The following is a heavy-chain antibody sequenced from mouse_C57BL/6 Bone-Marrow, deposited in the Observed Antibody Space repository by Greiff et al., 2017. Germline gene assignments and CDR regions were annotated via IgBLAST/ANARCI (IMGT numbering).Heavy chain of an antibody. Sequence: QVQLQQSGAELARPGASVKLSCKASGYTFTSYGISWVKQRTGQGLEWIGEIYHRSGNTYYNEKFKGKATLTADKSSSTAYMELGSRTSEDSAVYCCARGLRRLSWFAYWGQGTLVTVSA. CDR2: IYHRSGNT. CDR3: ARGLRRLSWFAY. V-gene: IGHV1-81*01. CDR1: GYTFTSYG. D-gene: IGHD1-2*01. J-gene: IGHJ3*01.